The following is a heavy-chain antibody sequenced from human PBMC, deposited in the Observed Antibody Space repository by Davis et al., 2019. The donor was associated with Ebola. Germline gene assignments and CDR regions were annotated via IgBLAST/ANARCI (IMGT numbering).Heavy chain of an antibody. J-gene: IGHJ3*02. D-gene: IGHD1-26*01. CDR3: ARDRGVGARLMAFDI. Sequence: SETLSLTCTVSGGSTSNYFWSWIRQTPGKGLEWIGYIYYSGSTYYNPSLKSRVTISVDTSKNQFSLKLSSVTAADTAVYYCARDRGVGARLMAFDIWGQGTMVTVSS. V-gene: IGHV4-59*12. CDR1: GGSTSNYF. CDR2: IYYSGST.